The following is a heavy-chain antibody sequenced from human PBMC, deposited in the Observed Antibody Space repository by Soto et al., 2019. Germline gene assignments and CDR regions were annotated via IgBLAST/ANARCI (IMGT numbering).Heavy chain of an antibody. CDR1: GYTFTGYY. Sequence: ASVKVSCKASGYTFTGYYMHWVRQAPGQGLEWMGWINPNSGGTNYAQKFQGWVTMTRDTSISTAYMELSRLRSDDTAVYYCARGELRGYSYGFDYWGQGTLVTVSS. CDR3: ARGELRGYSYGFDY. CDR2: INPNSGGT. J-gene: IGHJ4*02. D-gene: IGHD5-18*01. V-gene: IGHV1-2*04.